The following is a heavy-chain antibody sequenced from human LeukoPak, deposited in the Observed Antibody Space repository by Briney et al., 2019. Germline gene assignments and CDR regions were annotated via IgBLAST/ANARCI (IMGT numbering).Heavy chain of an antibody. CDR3: ARQGAYSNWFDP. CDR1: GGSFSGCY. D-gene: IGHD2-21*01. V-gene: IGHV4-34*01. J-gene: IGHJ5*02. Sequence: SETLSLTCAVYGGSFSGCYWSWIRQPPGKGLEWIGEINHSGSTNYNPSLKSRVTISVDTSKNQFSLKLSSVTAADTAVYYCARQGAYSNWFDPWGQGTLVTVSS. CDR2: INHSGST.